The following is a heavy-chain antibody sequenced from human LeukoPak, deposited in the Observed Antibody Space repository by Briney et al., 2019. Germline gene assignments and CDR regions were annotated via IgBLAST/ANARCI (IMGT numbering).Heavy chain of an antibody. CDR1: GFTFSSYG. CDR3: AKGLAARSLLDAFDI. D-gene: IGHD6-6*01. V-gene: IGHV3-30*18. Sequence: GGPLRLSCAASGFTFSSYGMHWVRLAPGKGLEWVAVISSDGSNKYYADSVKGRLTISRDNSKNTLYLQMSSLRAEDTAVYYCAKGLAARSLLDAFDIWGQGTMVTVSS. J-gene: IGHJ3*02. CDR2: ISSDGSNK.